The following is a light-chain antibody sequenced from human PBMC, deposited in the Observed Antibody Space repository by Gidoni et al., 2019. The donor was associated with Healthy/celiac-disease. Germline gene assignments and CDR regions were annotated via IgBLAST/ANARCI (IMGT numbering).Light chain of an antibody. CDR2: DAS. Sequence: IHKMQPPSSLSASVGDSVTITCQASQDISNYLNWYQQKPGKAPKLLIYDASNLETGVPSRFSGSGSGTDFTFTISSLQPEDIATYYCQQYDNPFFTFGGXTKVDIK. V-gene: IGKV1-33*01. CDR1: QDISNY. CDR3: QQYDNPFFT. J-gene: IGKJ3*01.